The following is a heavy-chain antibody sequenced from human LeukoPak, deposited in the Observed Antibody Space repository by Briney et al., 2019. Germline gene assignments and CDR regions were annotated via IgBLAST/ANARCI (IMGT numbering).Heavy chain of an antibody. CDR2: IYYSGST. CDR1: GGSISSHY. CDR3: ARDIAAAGPFDP. V-gene: IGHV4-59*11. J-gene: IGHJ5*02. Sequence: SETLSLTCTVSGGSISSHYWSWIRQPPGKGLEWIGYIYYSGSTNYNPSLKSRVTKSVDTSKNQFSLKLSSVTAADTAVYYCARDIAAAGPFDPWGQGTLVTVSS. D-gene: IGHD6-13*01.